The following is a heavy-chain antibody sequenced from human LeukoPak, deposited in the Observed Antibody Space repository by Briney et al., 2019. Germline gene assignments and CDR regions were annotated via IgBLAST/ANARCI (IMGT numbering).Heavy chain of an antibody. CDR3: AXXXXXGYXXXXXY. J-gene: IGHJ4*01. V-gene: IGHV4-59*08. D-gene: IGHD5-12*01. CDR2: IHHSGNT. Sequence: SETLSLTCTVSGGSISIYHWSWFRQPPGKGLEWIGYIHHSGNTNYNPSLKSRVTMSVDTSKNQLSLRLSSVTAADTAIYYCAXXXXXGYXXXXXYWG. CDR1: GGSISIYH.